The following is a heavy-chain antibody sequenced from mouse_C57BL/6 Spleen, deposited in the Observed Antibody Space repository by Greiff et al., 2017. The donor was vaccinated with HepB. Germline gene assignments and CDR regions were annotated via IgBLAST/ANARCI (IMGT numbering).Heavy chain of an antibody. V-gene: IGHV3-6*01. Sequence: VQLQQSGPGLVKPSQSLSLTCSVTGYSITSGYYWNWIRQFPGNKLEWMGYISYDGSNNYNPSLKNRISITRDTSKNQFFLKLNSVTTEDTATYYCARLLRSYYFDYWGQGTTLTVSS. CDR1: GYSITSGYY. CDR3: ARLLRSYYFDY. CDR2: ISYDGSN. J-gene: IGHJ2*01. D-gene: IGHD1-1*01.